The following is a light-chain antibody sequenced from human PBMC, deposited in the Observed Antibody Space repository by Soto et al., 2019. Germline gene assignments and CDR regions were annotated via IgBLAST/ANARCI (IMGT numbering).Light chain of an antibody. V-gene: IGLV1-44*01. CDR2: NND. Sequence: QSVLTQPPSSSGTPGQRVTISCSGSSSNIGTNSVNWYQRLPGTAPKLLIYNNDQRPSGVPDRFSGSKSGTSASLAISGLQSEDEAGYYCAAWSDSLNGVVFGGGTKVTVL. J-gene: IGLJ2*01. CDR3: AAWSDSLNGVV. CDR1: SSNIGTNS.